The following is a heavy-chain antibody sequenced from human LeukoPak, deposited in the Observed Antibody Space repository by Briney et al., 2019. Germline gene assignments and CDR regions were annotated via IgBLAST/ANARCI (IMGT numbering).Heavy chain of an antibody. CDR1: GVSINSSTY. J-gene: IGHJ4*02. V-gene: IGHV4/OR15-8*02. Sequence: SGTLSLTCVVSGVSINSSTYWSWVRQSPGKGLEWIGEIYHTGDTNYNPSLKSRVTISVDKSKNQFALKLTSVTAADTAVYYCARGRIVTEYLVVVAGSFDYWGQGTLVTVSS. D-gene: IGHD2-15*01. CDR3: ARGRIVTEYLVVVAGSFDY. CDR2: IYHTGDT.